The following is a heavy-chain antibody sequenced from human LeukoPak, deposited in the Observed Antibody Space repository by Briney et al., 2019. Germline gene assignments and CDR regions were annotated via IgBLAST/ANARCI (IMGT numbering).Heavy chain of an antibody. V-gene: IGHV3-21*01. D-gene: IGHD2-15*01. CDR2: ISSSSSYI. Sequence: GGSLRLSCVASGFTFSSYSMNWVRQAPGKGLEWVSSISSSSSYIYYADSVKGRFTISRDNAKNSLYLQMNSLRAEDTAVYYCARDLSYCSGGSCPIFDYWGQGTMVTVSS. J-gene: IGHJ4*02. CDR3: ARDLSYCSGGSCPIFDY. CDR1: GFTFSSYS.